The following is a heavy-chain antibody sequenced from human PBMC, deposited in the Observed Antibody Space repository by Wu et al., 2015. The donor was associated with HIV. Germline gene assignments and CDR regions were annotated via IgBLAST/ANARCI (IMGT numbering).Heavy chain of an antibody. V-gene: IGHV1-18*01. CDR2: IGVSNGNT. J-gene: IGHJ2*01. CDR3: ARDADGIVGAKIGRYFDV. Sequence: QVQLVQSGGEVKKPGASVKVSCKASGYSFVRYSLNWVRQAPGQGLEWMGWIGVSNGNTIYAQKFQGRVIMTTDKPTSTVYMELKSLTSDDTAIYYCARDADGIVGAKIGRYFDVWGRGSLVRVSS. D-gene: IGHD1-26*01. CDR1: GYSFVRYS.